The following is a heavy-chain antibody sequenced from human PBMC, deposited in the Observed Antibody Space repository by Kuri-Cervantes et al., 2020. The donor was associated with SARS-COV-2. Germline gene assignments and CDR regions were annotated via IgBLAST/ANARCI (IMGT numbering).Heavy chain of an antibody. CDR2: IYHSGST. Sequence: ESLKISCTVSGYSISSGYYWGWIRQPPGKGLEWIGSIYHSGSTYYNPSLKSRVTISVDTSKNQFSLKLSSVTAADTAVYYCAKGIRRFLESLDYWGQGTLVTVSS. D-gene: IGHD3-3*01. J-gene: IGHJ4*02. CDR3: AKGIRRFLESLDY. V-gene: IGHV4-38-2*02. CDR1: GYSISSGYY.